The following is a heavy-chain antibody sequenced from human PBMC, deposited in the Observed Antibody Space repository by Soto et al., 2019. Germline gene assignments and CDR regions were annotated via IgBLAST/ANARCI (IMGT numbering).Heavy chain of an antibody. CDR1: GFTFSSYG. CDR2: IWYDGSNK. Sequence: QVQLVESGGGVVQPGRSLRLSCAASGFTFSSYGMHWVRQAPGKGLEWVAVIWYDGSNKYYADSVKGRFTISRDNSKNTLYLQMNSLRAEDTAVNYCARDKVWRYGDSTRDQRDLNWFDPWGQGTLVTVSS. J-gene: IGHJ5*02. CDR3: ARDKVWRYGDSTRDQRDLNWFDP. D-gene: IGHD4-17*01. V-gene: IGHV3-33*01.